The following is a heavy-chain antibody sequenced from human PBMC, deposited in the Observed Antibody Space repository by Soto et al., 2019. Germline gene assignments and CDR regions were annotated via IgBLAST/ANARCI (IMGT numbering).Heavy chain of an antibody. J-gene: IGHJ5*02. D-gene: IGHD5-12*01. Sequence: VESLKISCSGSGYNFGDYWIGWVRQMPGKGLELMGSCYPGDSDTRYSPSFQGQVTMSGDKSSSTAYLHWGSLKASDTAIYYCGRHVAAGYGGYDSPLDPWGQGTLVTVSS. CDR2: CYPGDSDT. CDR1: GYNFGDYW. CDR3: GRHVAAGYGGYDSPLDP. V-gene: IGHV5-51*01.